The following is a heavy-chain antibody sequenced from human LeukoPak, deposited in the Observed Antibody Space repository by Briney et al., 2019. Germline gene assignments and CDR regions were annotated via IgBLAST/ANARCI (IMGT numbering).Heavy chain of an antibody. D-gene: IGHD6-13*01. CDR3: ARAGYSSSWYGYFDY. J-gene: IGHJ4*02. V-gene: IGHV4-59*01. Sequence: SETLSLTCTVSGGSISSYYWSWIRQPPGKGLEWIGYIYYSGRTNYNPSLKSRVTISVDTSKNQFSLKLSSVTAADTAVYYCARAGYSSSWYGYFDYWGQGTLVTVSS. CDR2: IYYSGRT. CDR1: GGSISSYY.